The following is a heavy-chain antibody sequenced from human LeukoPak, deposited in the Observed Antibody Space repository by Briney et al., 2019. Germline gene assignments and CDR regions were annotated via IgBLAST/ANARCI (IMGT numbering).Heavy chain of an antibody. CDR2: IIPIFGTA. Sequence: SVKVSCKASGGTFSSYAVSWVRQAPGQGLEWMGGIIPIFGTANYAQKFQGRVTITADESTSTAYMELSSLRSEDTAVYYCASLYDSSGYGDAFDIWGQGTMVTVSS. V-gene: IGHV1-69*13. J-gene: IGHJ3*02. D-gene: IGHD3-22*01. CDR3: ASLYDSSGYGDAFDI. CDR1: GGTFSSYA.